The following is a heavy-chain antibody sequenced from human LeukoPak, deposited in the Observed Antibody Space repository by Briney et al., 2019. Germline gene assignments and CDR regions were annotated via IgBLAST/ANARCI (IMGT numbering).Heavy chain of an antibody. CDR1: GFTFDDYG. CDR2: INRNGGST. Sequence: PGGSLRLSCEASGFTFDDYGMSWVRQPPGKGLEWVSGINRNGGSTDYADSVKGRFTISRDNSKNTLYLQMNSLRAEDTAVYYCAKSQHGYPRYFDYWGQGTLVTVSS. D-gene: IGHD5-24*01. CDR3: AKSQHGYPRYFDY. J-gene: IGHJ4*02. V-gene: IGHV3-20*04.